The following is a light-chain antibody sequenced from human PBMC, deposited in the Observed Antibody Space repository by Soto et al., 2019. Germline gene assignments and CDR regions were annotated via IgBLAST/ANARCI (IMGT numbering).Light chain of an antibody. CDR3: QQYGRSPIT. CDR1: QSVSSSY. V-gene: IGKV3-20*01. J-gene: IGKJ5*01. CDR2: GAS. Sequence: EIVLTQSPGTLSLSPGERATLSCRASQSVSSSYLAWYQQKPGQAPRLLIYGASSRATGIPDRFSGSGSGTDFTLTISRLEPEDFAVYHCQQYGRSPITFGQGTRLEIK.